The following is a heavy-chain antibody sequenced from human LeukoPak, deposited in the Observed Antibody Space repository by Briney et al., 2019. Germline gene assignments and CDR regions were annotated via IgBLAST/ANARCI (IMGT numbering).Heavy chain of an antibody. V-gene: IGHV3-9*01. CDR1: GFTFSSYW. J-gene: IGHJ3*02. D-gene: IGHD2-21*01. Sequence: GGSLRLSCAASGFTFSSYWMHWVRQAPGKGLEWVSGISWNSGSKGYADSVKGRFTISRDNAKNSLYLQMNSLRAEDTALYYCAKGLFVVVPPLSDAFDIWGQGTMVTVSS. CDR2: ISWNSGSK. CDR3: AKGLFVVVPPLSDAFDI.